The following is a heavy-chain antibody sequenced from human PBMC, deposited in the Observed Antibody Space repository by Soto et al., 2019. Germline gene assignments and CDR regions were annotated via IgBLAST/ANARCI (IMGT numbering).Heavy chain of an antibody. D-gene: IGHD5-12*01. CDR3: ARCRDGYNYASYYYYGMDV. J-gene: IGHJ6*02. CDR1: GFTFSSYW. V-gene: IGHV3-74*01. Sequence: GGSLRLSCAASGFTFSSYWMHWVRQAPGKGLVWVSRINSDGSSTSYADSVKGRFTISRDNAKNTLYLQMNSLRAEDTAVYYCARCRDGYNYASYYYYGMDVWGQGTTVTVSS. CDR2: INSDGSST.